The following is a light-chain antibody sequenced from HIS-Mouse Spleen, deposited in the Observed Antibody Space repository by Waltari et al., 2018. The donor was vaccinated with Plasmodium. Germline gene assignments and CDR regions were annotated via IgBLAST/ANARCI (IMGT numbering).Light chain of an antibody. V-gene: IGKV3-15*01. CDR2: GAS. Sequence: EIVTTQSPATLSVSPGERATLPCRASQSVSSNLAWYQQKPGQAPRLLIYGASTRATGIPARFSGSGSGTEFTLTISSMQSEDFAVYYCQQYNNWPPYTFGQGTKLEIK. CDR3: QQYNNWPPYT. CDR1: QSVSSN. J-gene: IGKJ2*01.